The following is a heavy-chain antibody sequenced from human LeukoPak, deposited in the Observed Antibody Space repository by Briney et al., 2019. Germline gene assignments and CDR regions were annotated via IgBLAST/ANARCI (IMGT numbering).Heavy chain of an antibody. Sequence: AASVKVSCKASGYTFTGYYMHWVRQAPGQGLEWMGRINPNSGGTNYAQKFQGRVTMTRDTSISTAYMELSRLRSDDTAVYYCARIDFIAARRNYYYYGMDVWGQGTTVTVSS. D-gene: IGHD6-6*01. CDR2: INPNSGGT. CDR1: GYTFTGYY. CDR3: ARIDFIAARRNYYYYGMDV. J-gene: IGHJ6*02. V-gene: IGHV1-2*06.